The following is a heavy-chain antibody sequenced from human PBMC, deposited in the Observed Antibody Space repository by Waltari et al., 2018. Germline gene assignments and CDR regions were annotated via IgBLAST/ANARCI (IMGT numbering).Heavy chain of an antibody. J-gene: IGHJ5*02. D-gene: IGHD6-19*01. Sequence: EVQLVQSGAEVKKPGESLKISCKGSGYTSSSYWIAWVRQMPGKGLEWMGIIYPGDSDTRYSPSFQGQVTISADKSISTAYLQWSSLKASDTAMYYCARVAVAGTCWFDPWGQGTLVTVSS. CDR3: ARVAVAGTCWFDP. CDR2: IYPGDSDT. V-gene: IGHV5-51*01. CDR1: GYTSSSYW.